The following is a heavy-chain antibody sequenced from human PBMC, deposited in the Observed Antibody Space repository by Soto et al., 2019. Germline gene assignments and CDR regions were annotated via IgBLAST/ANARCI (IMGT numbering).Heavy chain of an antibody. CDR3: ARGLGISGYDNDYYGMDV. CDR2: MNPNSGNT. CDR1: GYTFTSYD. J-gene: IGHJ6*02. V-gene: IGHV1-8*01. Sequence: ASVKVSCKASGYTFTSYDINWVRQATGQGLEWMGWMNPNSGNTGYAQKFQGRVTMTRNTSISTAYMELSSLRSEDTAVYYCARGLGISGYDNDYYGMDVWGQGTTVTVSS. D-gene: IGHD5-12*01.